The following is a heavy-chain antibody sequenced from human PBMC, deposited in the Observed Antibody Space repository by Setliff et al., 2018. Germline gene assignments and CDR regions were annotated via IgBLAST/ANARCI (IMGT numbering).Heavy chain of an antibody. CDR1: GYTFSHSG. D-gene: IGHD2-8*01. Sequence: ASVKVSCKASGYTFSHSGITWVRQAPGQGLEWMGWISVYTGNTNYAPKLQGRVTMTTDASTSTAYMELRGLTSDDTAVYYCSRSVRYCSKTTCQTASGAELWGQGTLVIVSS. V-gene: IGHV1-18*01. CDR3: SRSVRYCSKTTCQTASGAEL. J-gene: IGHJ4*02. CDR2: ISVYTGNT.